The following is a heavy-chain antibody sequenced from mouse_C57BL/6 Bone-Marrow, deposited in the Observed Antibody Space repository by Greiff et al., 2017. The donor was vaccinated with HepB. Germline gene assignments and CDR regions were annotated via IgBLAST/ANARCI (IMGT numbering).Heavy chain of an antibody. V-gene: IGHV1-55*01. CDR3: ARPTVVVHFDY. CDR2: IYPGSGST. J-gene: IGHJ2*01. D-gene: IGHD1-1*01. Sequence: QVQLQQPGAELVKPGASVKMSCKASGYTFTSYWITWVKQRPGQGLEWIGDIYPGSGSTNYNEKLKSKATLTVDTSSSTAYMQLSSLTSDDSAVYYCARPTVVVHFDYWGQGTTLTVSS. CDR1: GYTFTSYW.